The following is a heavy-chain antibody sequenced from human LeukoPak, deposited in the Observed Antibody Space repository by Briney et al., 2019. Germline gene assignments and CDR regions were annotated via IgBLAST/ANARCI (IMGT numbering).Heavy chain of an antibody. CDR2: ISSGSSSI. V-gene: IGHV3-11*04. CDR3: ARGGSYLSAFDI. J-gene: IGHJ3*02. Sequence: GGSLRLSCAASGFSFSDYYMTWLRQAPGKGLEWVSYISSGSSSIYYADSVKGRFTISRDNAKKSLYLQMNSLRAEDTAVYYCARGGSYLSAFDIWGQGTMVTDSS. D-gene: IGHD1-26*01. CDR1: GFSFSDYY.